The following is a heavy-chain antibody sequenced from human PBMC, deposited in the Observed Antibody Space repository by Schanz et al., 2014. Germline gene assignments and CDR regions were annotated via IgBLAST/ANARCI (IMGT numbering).Heavy chain of an antibody. V-gene: IGHV3-11*06. CDR3: AKELNRRGGQTNFYYYYGMDV. Sequence: QVQLVESGGGLVKPGGSLRLSCAASGLTFSDYYMSWIRQAPGKGLEWVSYISSSSSYTNYADSVKGRFTISRDNAKNSLYLQMNTLRTEATAVYYCAKELNRRGGQTNFYYYYGMDVWGQGTTVTVSS. D-gene: IGHD5-12*01. CDR2: ISSSSSYT. CDR1: GLTFSDYY. J-gene: IGHJ6*02.